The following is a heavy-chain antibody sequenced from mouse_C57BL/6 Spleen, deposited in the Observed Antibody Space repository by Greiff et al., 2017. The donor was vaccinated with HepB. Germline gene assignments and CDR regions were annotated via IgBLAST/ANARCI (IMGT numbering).Heavy chain of an antibody. Sequence: VKLQESGPELVKPGASVKISCKASGYAFSSSWMNWVKQRPGKGLEWIGRIYPGDGDTNYNGKFKGKATLTADKSSSTAYMQLSSLTSEDSAVYFCAGGNYDAMDYWGQGTSVTVSS. V-gene: IGHV1-82*01. CDR2: IYPGDGDT. CDR1: GYAFSSSW. CDR3: AGGNYDAMDY. J-gene: IGHJ4*01. D-gene: IGHD2-1*01.